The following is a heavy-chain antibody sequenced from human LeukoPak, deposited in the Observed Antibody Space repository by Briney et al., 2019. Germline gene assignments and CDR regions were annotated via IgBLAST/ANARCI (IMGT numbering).Heavy chain of an antibody. D-gene: IGHD6-19*01. CDR2: IRYNGNDK. CDR3: AKDQGYSSGV. J-gene: IGHJ4*02. V-gene: IGHV3-30*02. Sequence: PGGSLRLSCAASGFTFNDYGMHWVRQAPGKGLEWLAFIRYNGNDKYYADSVKGRFTMSRDNSKNTLYLLMKSLRAEDTAVYYCAKDQGYSSGVWGQGTLVTVSS. CDR1: GFTFNDYG.